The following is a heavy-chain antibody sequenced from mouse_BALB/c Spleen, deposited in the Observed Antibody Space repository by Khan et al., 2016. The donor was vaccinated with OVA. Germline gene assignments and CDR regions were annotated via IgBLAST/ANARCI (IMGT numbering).Heavy chain of an antibody. CDR3: ARAYGSSLGYYAMDY. D-gene: IGHD1-1*01. V-gene: IGHV2-6-4*01. CDR1: GFSLSRYN. Sequence: QVQLKQSGPGLVAPSQSLSITCTVSGFSLSRYNVHWIRQPPGKGLEWLGMIWSGGSTDYNSAVKSRLSISKDNSESQVFLKMNSLQTDDTAMYYCARAYGSSLGYYAMDYWGQGTSVTVSS. CDR2: IWSGGST. J-gene: IGHJ4*01.